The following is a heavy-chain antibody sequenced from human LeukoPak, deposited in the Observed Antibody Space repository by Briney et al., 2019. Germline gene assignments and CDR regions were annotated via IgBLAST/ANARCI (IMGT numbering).Heavy chain of an antibody. CDR3: ARGDWGYCSGGSCPNWFDP. J-gene: IGHJ5*02. CDR1: GGSISSYY. D-gene: IGHD2-15*01. V-gene: IGHV4-59*01. Sequence: SETLSLTCTVSGGSISSYYWSWIRQPPGKGLEWIGYIYYSGRTDYNPSLKSRVTISADTSKNQFSLKLSSVTAADTAVYYCARGDWGYCSGGSCPNWFDPWGQGTLVTVSS. CDR2: IYYSGRT.